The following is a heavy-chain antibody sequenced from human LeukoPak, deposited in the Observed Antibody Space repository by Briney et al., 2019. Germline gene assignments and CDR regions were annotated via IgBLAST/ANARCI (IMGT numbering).Heavy chain of an antibody. CDR3: ARRGYQLLTSYYYYYMDV. V-gene: IGHV1-2*02. Sequence: GAPVKVSCKASGYTFTGYYMHWVRQAPGQGLEWMGWINPNSGGTNYAQKFQGRVTMTRDTSISTAYMELSRLRSDDTAVYYCARRGYQLLTSYYYYYMDVWGKGTTVTVSS. D-gene: IGHD2-2*01. CDR2: INPNSGGT. J-gene: IGHJ6*03. CDR1: GYTFTGYY.